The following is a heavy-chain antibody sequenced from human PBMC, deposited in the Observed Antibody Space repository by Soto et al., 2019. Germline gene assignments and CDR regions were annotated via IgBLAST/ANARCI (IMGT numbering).Heavy chain of an antibody. CDR3: ARHYYYDSSYDWFDP. D-gene: IGHD3-22*01. V-gene: IGHV4-59*08. J-gene: IGHJ5*02. CDR1: GGSISSYY. CDR2: IYYSGST. Sequence: PSETLSLTCTVSGGSISSYYWSWIQQPPAKGLEWIGYIYYSGSTNYNPSLKSRVTISVDTSKNQFSLKLSSVTAADTAVYYCARHYYYDSSYDWFDPWGQGTLVTVSS.